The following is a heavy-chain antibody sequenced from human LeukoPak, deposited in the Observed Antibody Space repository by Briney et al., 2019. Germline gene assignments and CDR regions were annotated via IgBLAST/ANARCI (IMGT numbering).Heavy chain of an antibody. CDR3: ARQEYCSGGSCYTWFDP. CDR2: IYPADSDI. CDR1: YW. D-gene: IGHD2-15*01. V-gene: IGHV5-51*01. Sequence: YWIGWVRQMPGKGLEWMGIIYPADSDIRYSPSFQGQVTISADKSISTAYLQWSSLKASDTAIYYCARQEYCSGGSCYTWFDPWGQGTLVIVSS. J-gene: IGHJ5*02.